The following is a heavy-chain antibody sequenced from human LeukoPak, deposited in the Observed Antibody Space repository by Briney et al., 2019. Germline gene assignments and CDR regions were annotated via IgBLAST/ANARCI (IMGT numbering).Heavy chain of an antibody. CDR3: AKWGLLWFGSYFGY. CDR1: GFTFSSYA. V-gene: IGHV3-23*01. D-gene: IGHD3-10*01. Sequence: GGSLRLSCAAPGFTFSSYAMSWVRQAPGKGLEWVSAISGSGGRTIYADSVKGRFTIPRDNSKNTLYLQMNSLRAEDTAVYYCAKWGLLWFGSYFGYWGQGTMVTVSS. CDR2: ISGSGGRT. J-gene: IGHJ4*03.